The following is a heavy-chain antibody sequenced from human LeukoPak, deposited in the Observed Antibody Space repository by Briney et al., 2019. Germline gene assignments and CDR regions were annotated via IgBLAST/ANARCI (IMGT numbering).Heavy chain of an antibody. V-gene: IGHV4-34*01. J-gene: IGHJ4*02. Sequence: GSLKPSCVVSGFTFSSYAMSWVRQAPGKGLEWIGEINHSGSTNYNPSLKSRVTISVDTSKNQFSLKLSSVTAADTAVYYCARGPPRLLRYFDWLPYFDYWGQGTLVTVSS. CDR1: GFTFSSYA. CDR2: INHSGST. CDR3: ARGPPRLLRYFDWLPYFDY. D-gene: IGHD3-9*01.